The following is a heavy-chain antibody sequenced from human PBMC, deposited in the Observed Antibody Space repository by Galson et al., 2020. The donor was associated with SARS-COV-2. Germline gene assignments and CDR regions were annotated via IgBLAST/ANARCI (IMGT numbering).Heavy chain of an antibody. V-gene: IGHV1-2*02. J-gene: IGHJ3*02. CDR3: ARDRLGIVASKHGFDI. CDR2: INPNSRGT. D-gene: IGHD2-21*01. Sequence: ASVKVSCRASGSTFSDYYIHWVRQAPGQGLEWMGWINPNSRGTQIAQKFQGRFTMNRDTSISTVYMELSSLRSDDTAVYFCARDRLGIVASKHGFDIWGRGTMVTVSA. CDR1: GSTFSDYY.